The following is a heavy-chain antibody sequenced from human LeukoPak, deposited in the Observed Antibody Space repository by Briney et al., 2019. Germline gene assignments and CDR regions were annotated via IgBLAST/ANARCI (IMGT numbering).Heavy chain of an antibody. V-gene: IGHV4-59*08. CDR2: IYYSGST. CDR1: GGSISSYY. J-gene: IGHJ4*02. D-gene: IGHD5-24*01. CDR3: ARTRDGYNTGLLY. Sequence: SETLSLTCTVSGGSISSYYWSWIRQPPGKGLEWIGYIYYSGSTNYNPSLKSRVTISVDTSKNQFSLKLSSVTAADTAVYYCARTRDGYNTGLLYWGQGTLVTVSS.